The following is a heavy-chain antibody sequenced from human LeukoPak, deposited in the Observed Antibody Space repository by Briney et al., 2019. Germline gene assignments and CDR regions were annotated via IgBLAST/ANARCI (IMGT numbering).Heavy chain of an antibody. J-gene: IGHJ4*02. Sequence: SETLSLTCTVSGGSISSSSYYWGWIRQPPRKGLEWVGSIYYSGSTYYNPSLKSRVTISVDTSKNQFFLKLSSVTAADTAVYYCARYGPIVGASPLDYWGQGTLVTVSS. CDR3: ARYGPIVGASPLDY. V-gene: IGHV4-39*01. D-gene: IGHD1-26*01. CDR2: IYYSGST. CDR1: GGSISSSSYY.